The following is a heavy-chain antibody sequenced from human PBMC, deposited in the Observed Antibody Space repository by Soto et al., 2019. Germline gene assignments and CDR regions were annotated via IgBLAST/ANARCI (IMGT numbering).Heavy chain of an antibody. D-gene: IGHD2-15*01. Sequence: SETLSLTCTVSGGSIGSYYWSWIRQPPGKGLEWIGYIYYSGSTNYNPSLKSRVTISVDTSKNQFSLKLSSVTAADTAVYYCARGRGYCSGGSCYNPPYHNWFDPWGQGTLVTVS. CDR2: IYYSGST. CDR3: ARGRGYCSGGSCYNPPYHNWFDP. CDR1: GGSIGSYY. J-gene: IGHJ5*02. V-gene: IGHV4-59*01.